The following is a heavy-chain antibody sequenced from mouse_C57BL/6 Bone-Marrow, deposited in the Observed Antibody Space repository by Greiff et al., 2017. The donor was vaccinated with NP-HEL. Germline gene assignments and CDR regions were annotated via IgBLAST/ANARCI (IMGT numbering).Heavy chain of an antibody. Sequence: VQLQQSGAELVKPGASVKMSCKASGYTFTSYWITWVKQRPGQGLEWIGDIYPGSGSTNYNEKFKSKATLTVDTSSSTAYMQLSSLTSEDSAVYYCARGAFSITTYFDYWGQGTTLTVSS. J-gene: IGHJ2*01. CDR2: IYPGSGST. D-gene: IGHD1-1*01. V-gene: IGHV1-55*01. CDR3: ARGAFSITTYFDY. CDR1: GYTFTSYW.